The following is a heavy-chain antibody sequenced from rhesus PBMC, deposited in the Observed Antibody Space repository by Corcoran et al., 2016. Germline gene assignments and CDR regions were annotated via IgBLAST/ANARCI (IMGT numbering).Heavy chain of an antibody. J-gene: IGHJ4*01. V-gene: IGHV1-111*02. CDR1: GYTFTDYY. Sequence: EVQLVQSGAEVKKPGASVKISCKASGYTFTDYYLHWLRQTPGNGLDWMGRVDPEDGEALHAQKVQDRVTITADTSTDTAYMELSSLRSEDTAVDYWATLAAFDYWGQGVLVTVSS. CDR3: ATLAAFDY. CDR2: VDPEDGEA.